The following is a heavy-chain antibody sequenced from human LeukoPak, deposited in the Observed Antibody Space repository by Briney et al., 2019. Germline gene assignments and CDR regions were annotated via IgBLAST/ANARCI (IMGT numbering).Heavy chain of an antibody. CDR3: ARGRGSSGWSYFDY. J-gene: IGHJ4*02. Sequence: ASVKVSCKASGYTFTSYAMHWVRQAPGQRLEWMGWINAGNGNTKYSQKFQGRVTITRDTSASTAYMELSSLRPEDTAVYYCARGRGSSGWSYFDYWGQGTLVTVSS. D-gene: IGHD3-22*01. CDR1: GYTFTSYA. V-gene: IGHV1-3*01. CDR2: INAGNGNT.